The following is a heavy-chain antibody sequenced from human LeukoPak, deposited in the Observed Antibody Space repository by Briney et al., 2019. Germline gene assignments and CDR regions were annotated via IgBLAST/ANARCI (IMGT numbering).Heavy chain of an antibody. V-gene: IGHV3-7*01. CDR1: GFTFSSYW. Sequence: GGSLRLSCAASGFTFSSYWMSWVRQAPGKGLEWVANIRQDGSKIYYVDSVKGRFTISRDNAKNSLYLQMNNLRAEDTAVYYCAKIGNRQVTGNWGEGTLVTASS. CDR3: AKIGNRQVTGN. CDR2: IRQDGSKI. D-gene: IGHD3-16*02. J-gene: IGHJ4*02.